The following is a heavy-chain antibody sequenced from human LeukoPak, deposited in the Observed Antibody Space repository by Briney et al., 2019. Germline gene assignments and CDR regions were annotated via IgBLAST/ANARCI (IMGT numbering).Heavy chain of an antibody. Sequence: GGSLRLSCAASGFTFSRCGMHWVRQAPGKGLEWVAVISYDGSNKYYADSVKGRFTISRDNSKNTLYLQMNSLRAEDTAVYYCAKAFTIFGVVRGTARDAFDIWGQGTMVTVSS. V-gene: IGHV3-30*18. CDR3: AKAFTIFGVVRGTARDAFDI. CDR1: GFTFSRCG. D-gene: IGHD3-3*01. J-gene: IGHJ3*02. CDR2: ISYDGSNK.